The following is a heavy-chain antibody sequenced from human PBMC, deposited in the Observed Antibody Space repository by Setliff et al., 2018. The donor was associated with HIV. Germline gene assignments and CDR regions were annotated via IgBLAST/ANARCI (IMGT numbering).Heavy chain of an antibody. D-gene: IGHD6-25*01. CDR2: INPNNGGT. J-gene: IGHJ4*02. V-gene: IGHV1-2*02. Sequence: ASVKVSCKASGYTFTGYYMHWVRQAPGQGLEWMGWINPNNGGTNYAQKFQGRVTMTRDTSISTAYMEVSRLRSDDTAVYYCARYSPRGYTLTGPYWGQGTLVTVSS. CDR3: ARYSPRGYTLTGPY. CDR1: GYTFTGYY.